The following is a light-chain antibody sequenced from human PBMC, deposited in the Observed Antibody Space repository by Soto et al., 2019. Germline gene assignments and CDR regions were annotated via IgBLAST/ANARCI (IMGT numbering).Light chain of an antibody. CDR2: EVS. V-gene: IGLV2-14*01. CDR1: SSDVGGYNY. Sequence: QSALTQPASVSGPPGQSITISCTGTSSDVGGYNYVSWYQQHPGKAPKLMIYEVSNRPSGVSNRFSGSKSGNTASLTISGLQAEDEADYYCSSYTSSSTRVFGTGTKSPS. CDR3: SSYTSSSTRV. J-gene: IGLJ1*01.